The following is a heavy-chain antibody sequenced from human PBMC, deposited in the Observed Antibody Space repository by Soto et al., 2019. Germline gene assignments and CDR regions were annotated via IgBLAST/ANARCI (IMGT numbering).Heavy chain of an antibody. D-gene: IGHD2-8*01. CDR1: GFTFSDYY. J-gene: IGHJ4*02. V-gene: IGHV3-11*01. CDR2: IGTSGTDI. Sequence: QVQLVESGGGLVKPGGSLRLSCAASGFTFSDYYMSWIRQAPGKGLEWLSYIGTSGTDICYADSVKGRFTVSRDNAKNSLYLQMDSLRAEDTAVYYCATSNYPAPAVYWGQGTLVTVSS. CDR3: ATSNYPAPAVY.